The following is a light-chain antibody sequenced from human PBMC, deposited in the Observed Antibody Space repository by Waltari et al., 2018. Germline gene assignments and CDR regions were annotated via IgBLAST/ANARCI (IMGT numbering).Light chain of an antibody. Sequence: VMTQSPATLSVSPGDAATLSCRASQSIGTTLAWYQQKPGQAPRLLIYDATTRGTGIPARFSGSGSGTEFTLTIYDLQAEDLAVYYCQEYNYWPRPSFGGGTKVELE. CDR1: QSIGTT. V-gene: IGKV3-15*01. CDR2: DAT. CDR3: QEYNYWPRPS. J-gene: IGKJ4*01.